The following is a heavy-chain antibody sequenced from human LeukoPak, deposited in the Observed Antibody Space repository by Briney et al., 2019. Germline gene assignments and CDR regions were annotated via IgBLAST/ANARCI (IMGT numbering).Heavy chain of an antibody. J-gene: IGHJ4*02. CDR1: GFTFSSYA. CDR2: ISGSGGST. V-gene: IGHV3-23*01. D-gene: IGHD2-2*01. CDR3: PKVNAIVVVPAALFHY. Sequence: PGGSLRLSCAASGFTFSSYAMSWVRQAPGKGLEWVLAISGSGGSTYYADSVKPRFTISRDNSKNTLYLQMNSLRAEDTAVYYCPKVNAIVVVPAALFHYWGQGSLVSDSS.